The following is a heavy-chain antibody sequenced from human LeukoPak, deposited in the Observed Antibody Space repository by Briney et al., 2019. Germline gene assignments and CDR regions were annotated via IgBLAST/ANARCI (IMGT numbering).Heavy chain of an antibody. V-gene: IGHV1-8*03. D-gene: IGHD3-3*01. CDR1: GYTFTSYD. CDR3: ARGRYYDFWSGYYVFDY. J-gene: IGHJ4*02. Sequence: ASVKVSCKASGYTFTSYDINWVRQATGQGLEWMGWMNPNSGNTGYAQKFQGRVTITRNTSISTAYMELSSLRSEDTAVYYCARGRYYDFWSGYYVFDYWGQGTLVTVSS. CDR2: MNPNSGNT.